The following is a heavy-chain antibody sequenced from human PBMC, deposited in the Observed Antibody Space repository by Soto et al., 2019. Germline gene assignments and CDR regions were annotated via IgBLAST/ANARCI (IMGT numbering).Heavy chain of an antibody. CDR1: VCSFSSYA. J-gene: IGHJ6*02. CDR2: IIAIFGTA. Sequence: SVKVSRNGSVCSFSSYAIIRLVLAPAQALEGMGEIIAIFGTANYAQKYQGRVTITADESTSTAYMELSSLRDEDTAVYYCARDEVWDLGQTTVGYGMDVWGQGTTVTVSS. CDR3: ARDEVWDLGQTTVGYGMDV. V-gene: IGHV1-69*13. D-gene: IGHD1-1*01.